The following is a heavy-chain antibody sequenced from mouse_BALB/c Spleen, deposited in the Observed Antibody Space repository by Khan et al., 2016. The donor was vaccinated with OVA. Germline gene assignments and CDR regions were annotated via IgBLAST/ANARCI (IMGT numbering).Heavy chain of an antibody. J-gene: IGHJ2*01. CDR1: GYTFTDYV. CDR2: INTYTGEP. V-gene: IGHV9-3-1*01. CDR3: ARFHGGY. Sequence: QIQLVQSGPELKKPGETVKISCKASGYTFTDYVMNWVKQAPGKGLRWMGWINTYTGEPTYADDFKGRFAFSLETSASTAYLQINNLKNEDTATDVCARFHGGYGGQGTTLTVSS.